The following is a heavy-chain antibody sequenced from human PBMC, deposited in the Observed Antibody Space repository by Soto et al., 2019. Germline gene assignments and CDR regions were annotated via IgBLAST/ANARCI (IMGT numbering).Heavy chain of an antibody. V-gene: IGHV3-74*01. CDR3: ARVGSSSVVY. CDR2: TNGDGTTT. D-gene: IGHD6-6*01. Sequence: GGSLRLSCAVSGFIFNNGWMHWVRQAPGKGLMWVSRTNGDGTTTNYADSVRGRFTISRDTVKNTLYLQMNSLRAEDTAVYYCARVGSSSVVYWGQGTLVTVSS. CDR1: GFIFNNGW. J-gene: IGHJ4*02.